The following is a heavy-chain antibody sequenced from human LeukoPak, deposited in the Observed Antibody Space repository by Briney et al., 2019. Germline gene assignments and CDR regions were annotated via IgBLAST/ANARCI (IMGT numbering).Heavy chain of an antibody. CDR2: INSDGSST. CDR1: GFTVSSNY. D-gene: IGHD3-10*01. CDR3: ARDHGPHYYGSGSYWFFWFDP. Sequence: GGSLRLSCAASGFTVSSNYMSWVRQAPGKGLVWVSRINSDGSSTSYADSVKGRFTISRDNAKNTLYLQMNSLRAEDTAVYCCARDHGPHYYGSGSYWFFWFDPWGQGTLVTVSS. J-gene: IGHJ5*02. V-gene: IGHV3-74*01.